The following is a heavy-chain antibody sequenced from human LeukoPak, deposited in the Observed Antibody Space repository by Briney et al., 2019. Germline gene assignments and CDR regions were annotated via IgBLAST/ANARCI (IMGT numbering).Heavy chain of an antibody. Sequence: PGGSLRLSCAASGFTFSTYAMSWVRQAPGKGLEWVSTISGSGGSTYYADSVKGRFTISRDNSKNTLYLQVNTLRAEDTAVHYCARGGYNTYYFDYWGQGTLVTVSS. CDR1: GFTFSTYA. D-gene: IGHD5-24*01. CDR2: ISGSGGST. J-gene: IGHJ4*02. V-gene: IGHV3-23*01. CDR3: ARGGYNTYYFDY.